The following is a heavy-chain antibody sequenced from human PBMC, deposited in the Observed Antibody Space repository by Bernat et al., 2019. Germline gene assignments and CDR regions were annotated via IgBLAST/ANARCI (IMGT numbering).Heavy chain of an antibody. Sequence: EVQLVESGGGLVQPGRSLRLSCAASGFTFDDYAMHWVRQAPGKGLEWVSGISWNSGSIGYADSVKGRFTISRDNAKNSLYLQMNSLRAEDTALYYCAKDFRGYRGYDSPDFDYWGQGTLVTVSS. CDR3: AKDFRGYRGYDSPDFDY. CDR1: GFTFDDYA. D-gene: IGHD5-12*01. J-gene: IGHJ4*02. V-gene: IGHV3-9*01. CDR2: ISWNSGSI.